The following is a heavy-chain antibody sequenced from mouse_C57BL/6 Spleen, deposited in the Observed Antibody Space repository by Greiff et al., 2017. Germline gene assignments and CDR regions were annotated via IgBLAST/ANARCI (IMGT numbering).Heavy chain of an antibody. CDR3: ARSGNSNWFAY. CDR1: GYTFTSYT. CDR2: INPSSGYT. Sequence: QVQLQQSGAELARPGASVKMSCKASGYTFTSYTMHWVKQRPGQGLEWIGYINPSSGYTKYNQKFKDKATLTADKSSSTAYMQLSSRTSEDSAVYYCARSGNSNWFAYWGQGTLVTVSA. V-gene: IGHV1-4*01. J-gene: IGHJ3*01. D-gene: IGHD2-5*01.